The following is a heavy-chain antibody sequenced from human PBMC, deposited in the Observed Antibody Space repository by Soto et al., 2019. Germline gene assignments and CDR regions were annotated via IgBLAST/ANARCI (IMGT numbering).Heavy chain of an antibody. CDR3: TTDHVPTPTYYYGSGSYYIS. CDR2: ISYDGSNK. D-gene: IGHD3-10*01. V-gene: IGHV3-30*03. Sequence: GGSLRLSCAASGFTFSSYGMHWVRQAPGKGLEWVAVISYDGSNKYYADSVKGRFTISRDNSKNTLYLQMNSLKTEDTAVYYCTTDHVPTPTYYYGSGSYYISWGQGTLVTVSS. CDR1: GFTFSSYG. J-gene: IGHJ5*02.